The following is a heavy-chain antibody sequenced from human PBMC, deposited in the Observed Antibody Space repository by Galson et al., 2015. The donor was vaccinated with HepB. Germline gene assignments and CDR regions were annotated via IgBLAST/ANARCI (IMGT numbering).Heavy chain of an antibody. CDR1: GFTVSSNY. Sequence: SLRLSCAASGFTVSSNYMRWVRRAPGKGLEWVSIIYSGTSTYYADSVRGRFTISRHNFKNTLYLQMNSLRAEDTAVYYCARGPRYYYDSSGPGYFDYWGQGTLVTVSS. CDR2: IYSGTST. J-gene: IGHJ4*02. D-gene: IGHD3-22*01. V-gene: IGHV3-53*04. CDR3: ARGPRYYYDSSGPGYFDY.